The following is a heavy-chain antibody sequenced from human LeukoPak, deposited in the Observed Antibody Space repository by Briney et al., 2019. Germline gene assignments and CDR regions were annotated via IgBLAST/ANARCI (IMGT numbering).Heavy chain of an antibody. D-gene: IGHD2-15*01. J-gene: IGHJ4*01. Sequence: GGSLRLSCVASGFSLSTFAMSWVRQSPEKGLEWVSAIGASDGYTYHADSVKGRFTMSRDISRNTVYLQMNSLRVDDTAVYFYARAPVVSCRGAFCYPLDYWGHGILITVSS. CDR1: GFSLSTFA. CDR3: ARAPVVSCRGAFCYPLDY. CDR2: IGASDGYT. V-gene: IGHV3-23*01.